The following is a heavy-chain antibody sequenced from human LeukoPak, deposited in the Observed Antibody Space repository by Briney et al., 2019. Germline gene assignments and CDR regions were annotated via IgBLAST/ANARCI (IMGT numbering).Heavy chain of an antibody. CDR3: ATGTSGSYYVGIVRPIDY. CDR1: GYTLTELP. CDR2: FDPDDGET. V-gene: IGHV1-24*01. Sequence: ASVKVSCKVPGYTLTELPIHWVRQAPGKGLEWMGGFDPDDGETVYAQIFQGRVTMTEDTSSDTASMELSSLRSEDTAVYYCATGTSGSYYVGIVRPIDYWGQGTLVTVSS. J-gene: IGHJ4*02. D-gene: IGHD1-26*01.